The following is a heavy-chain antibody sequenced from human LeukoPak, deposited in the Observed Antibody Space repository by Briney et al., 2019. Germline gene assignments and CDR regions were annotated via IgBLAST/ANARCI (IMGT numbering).Heavy chain of an antibody. J-gene: IGHJ4*02. Sequence: GGSLRLSCAASGFTFSDYYMSWIRQAPGKGLEWVSYISSSGSTIYYADSVEGRFTISRDNAKNSLYLQMNSLRAEDTAVYYCARELAYYDSSGYYDHFDYWGQGTLVTVSS. V-gene: IGHV3-11*01. CDR2: ISSSGSTI. CDR3: ARELAYYDSSGYYDHFDY. CDR1: GFTFSDYY. D-gene: IGHD3-22*01.